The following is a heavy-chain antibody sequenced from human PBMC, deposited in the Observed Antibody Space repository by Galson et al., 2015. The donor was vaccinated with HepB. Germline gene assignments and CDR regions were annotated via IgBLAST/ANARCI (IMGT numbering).Heavy chain of an antibody. Sequence: SLRLSCAASGFSFDRSWMHWVRQSPGKGLAWVSRIKTDGSDTAYADSVKGRFTISRDNARNTLYLKMNTLRAEDTAVYYCASPGPDTTAYYAPRYWGQGSLVTVSS. CDR3: ASPGPDTTAYYAPRY. CDR2: IKTDGSDT. D-gene: IGHD3-22*01. V-gene: IGHV3-74*01. J-gene: IGHJ4*02. CDR1: GFSFDRSW.